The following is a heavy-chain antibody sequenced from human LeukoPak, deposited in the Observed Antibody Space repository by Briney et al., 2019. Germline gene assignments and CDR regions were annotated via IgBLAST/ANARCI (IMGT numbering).Heavy chain of an antibody. J-gene: IGHJ4*02. Sequence: GSLRLSCEASGFTLRGYWMHWVRHAPGKGLVWVSRISSDGRTINYADSVKGRFTISRDNAKNTLFLQMNSLTADDTAVYYCAGTTTTCCNYWGQGTLVTVSS. CDR3: AGTTTTCCNY. D-gene: IGHD4-4*01. CDR1: GFTLRGYW. CDR2: ISSDGRTI. V-gene: IGHV3-74*01.